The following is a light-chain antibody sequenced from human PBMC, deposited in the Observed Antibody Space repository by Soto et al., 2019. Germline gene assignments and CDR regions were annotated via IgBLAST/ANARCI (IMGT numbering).Light chain of an antibody. CDR1: QSVSSSY. Sequence: EIVLTQSPGTLSLSPGERATLSCRASQSVSSSYLDWYQQKPGQAHRLLIYGASSRATGIPDRFSGSGSGTDFTLTISRLEPEDFAVYYCQHLGAFGPGTKVDIK. V-gene: IGKV3-20*01. CDR2: GAS. J-gene: IGKJ3*01. CDR3: QHLGA.